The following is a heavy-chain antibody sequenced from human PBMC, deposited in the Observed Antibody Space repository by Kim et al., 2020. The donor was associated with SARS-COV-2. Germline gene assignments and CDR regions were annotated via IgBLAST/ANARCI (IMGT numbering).Heavy chain of an antibody. D-gene: IGHD3-16*01. CDR2: ISEDGNTK. CDR3: ARDLLSGPTGENFDY. Sequence: GGSLRLSCAASGFTFGRYAMHWVRQAPGQGLEWVAVISEDGNTKYYADSVKGRLTISRDNSRNTMFLQMDSLKAEDTAVYYCARDLLSGPTGENFDYWGQGTLVTVSS. V-gene: IGHV3-30-3*01. CDR1: GFTFGRYA. J-gene: IGHJ4*02.